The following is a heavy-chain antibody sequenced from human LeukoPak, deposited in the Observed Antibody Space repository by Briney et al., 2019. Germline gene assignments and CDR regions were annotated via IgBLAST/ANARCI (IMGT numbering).Heavy chain of an antibody. J-gene: IGHJ4*02. D-gene: IGHD1-26*01. CDR2: IIPIFGTA. V-gene: IGHV1-69*05. CDR3: ARVRGSGSYHFDY. CDR1: GGTFSSYA. Sequence: SVKVSCKASGGTFSSYAISWVRQAPGQGLEWMGGIIPIFGTANYAQKFQGRVTITTDESTSTAYMELSSLRSDDTAVYYCARVRGSGSYHFDYWGQGTLVTVSS.